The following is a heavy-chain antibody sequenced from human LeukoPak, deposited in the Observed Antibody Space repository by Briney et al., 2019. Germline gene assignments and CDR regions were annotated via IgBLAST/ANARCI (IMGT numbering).Heavy chain of an antibody. CDR3: ARDNNDYVWGSYRYGFDP. J-gene: IGHJ5*02. V-gene: IGHV1-69*06. D-gene: IGHD3-16*02. CDR1: GGTFSNYA. CDR2: IIPIFGTA. Sequence: SVKVSCKASGGTFSNYAISWVRQAPGQGLEWMGGIIPIFGTANYAQKFRGRVTITADKSTRTAYMELSSLRSEDTAVYYCARDNNDYVWGSYRYGFDPWGQGTLVTVSS.